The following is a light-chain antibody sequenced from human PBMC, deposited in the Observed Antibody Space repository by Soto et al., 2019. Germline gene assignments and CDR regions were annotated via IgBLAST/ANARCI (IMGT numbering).Light chain of an antibody. CDR1: SSNIGAGYD. CDR2: GNS. CDR3: QSYDSSLSVV. V-gene: IGLV1-40*01. J-gene: IGLJ2*01. Sequence: QSVLTQPPSVSGAPGQRVTISCTGSSSNIGAGYDVHWYQQLPGTAPKLLIYGNSNRPSGVPDRFSGSKSGTSASLAITELQAEDEADYCCQSYDSSLSVVFGGGTKLTVL.